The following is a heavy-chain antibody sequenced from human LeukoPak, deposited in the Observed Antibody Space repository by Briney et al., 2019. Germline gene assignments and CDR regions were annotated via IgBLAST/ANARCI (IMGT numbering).Heavy chain of an antibody. CDR1: GFTLSSYS. V-gene: IGHV3-21*01. CDR2: ISSSSSYI. CDR3: ARDDIVVVVAATFSWFDP. D-gene: IGHD2-15*01. J-gene: IGHJ5*02. Sequence: GGSLRLSCAASGFTLSSYSMNWVRQAPGKGLEWVSSISSSSSYIYYADSVKGRFTISRDNAKNSLYLQMNSLRAEDTAVYYCARDDIVVVVAATFSWFDPWGQGTLVTVSS.